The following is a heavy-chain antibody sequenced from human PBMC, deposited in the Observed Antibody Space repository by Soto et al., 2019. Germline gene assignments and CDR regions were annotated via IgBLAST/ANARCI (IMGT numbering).Heavy chain of an antibody. Sequence: EVQLVESGGGLVQPGGSLRLSCAASGFTFSAHYMDWVRQAPGKGLEWVGRIKNKANSYTTEYAASVEGRFTISREDSQNSLYLQMNSLKTEDTAVYYCARVSLVGPSGARYFDYWGQGSQVAVSS. J-gene: IGHJ4*02. CDR2: IKNKANSYTT. D-gene: IGHD1-26*01. CDR3: ARVSLVGPSGARYFDY. CDR1: GFTFSAHY. V-gene: IGHV3-72*01.